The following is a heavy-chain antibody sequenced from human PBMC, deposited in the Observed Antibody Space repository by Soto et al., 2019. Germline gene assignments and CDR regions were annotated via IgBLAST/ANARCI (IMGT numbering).Heavy chain of an antibody. CDR2: ISYHGSNK. V-gene: IGHV3-30-3*01. D-gene: IGHD1-26*01. CDR3: ARDTAGVWELPSGYGMDV. CDR1: GFTFSSYA. J-gene: IGHJ6*02. Sequence: GGSLRLSCAVSGFTFSSYAMHWVRQTPGKGLEWVAVISYHGSNKYYADSVKGRFTISRDNSKNTLYLQMNSLRAEDTAVYYCARDTAGVWELPSGYGMDVWGQGTTVTVSS.